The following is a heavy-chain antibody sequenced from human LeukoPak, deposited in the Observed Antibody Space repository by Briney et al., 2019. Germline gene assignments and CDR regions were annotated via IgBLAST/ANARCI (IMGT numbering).Heavy chain of an antibody. CDR2: ISSSGSTI. CDR1: GFTFSDYY. CDR3: ARDATYYDYVWGSYRFSYFDY. D-gene: IGHD3-16*02. J-gene: IGHJ4*02. V-gene: IGHV3-11*04. Sequence: PGGSLRLSCAASGFTFSDYYMSWIRQAPGKGLEWVSYISSSGSTIYYADSVKGRFTISRDNAKNSLYLQMNSLRAEDTAVYYYARDATYYDYVWGSYRFSYFDYWGQGTLVTVSS.